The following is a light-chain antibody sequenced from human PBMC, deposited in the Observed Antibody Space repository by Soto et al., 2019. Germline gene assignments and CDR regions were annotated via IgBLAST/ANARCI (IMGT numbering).Light chain of an antibody. CDR1: QTISSS. CDR3: QQYIRYSPYT. V-gene: IGKV1-5*03. J-gene: IGKJ2*01. Sequence: DIQMTQFPSTLSASIGDRVTITCRASQTISSSLAWYQQKPGKAPKLLIYKASNLETGVPSRFSGSGSGTEFALTISSLQPGDFATYYCQQYIRYSPYTFGQGTRLEIK. CDR2: KAS.